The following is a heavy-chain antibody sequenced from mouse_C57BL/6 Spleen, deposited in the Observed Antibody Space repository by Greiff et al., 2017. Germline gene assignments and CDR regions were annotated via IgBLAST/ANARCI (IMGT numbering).Heavy chain of an antibody. V-gene: IGHV5-17*01. J-gene: IGHJ4*01. CDR3: ARRGYYGSSFYYAMDY. CDR2: ISSGSSTI. CDR1: GFTFSDYG. Sequence: EVHLVESGGGLVKPGGSLKLSCAASGFTFSDYGMHWVRQAPEKGLEWVAYISSGSSTIYYADTVKGRFTISRDNAKNTLFLQMTSLRSEDTAMYYCARRGYYGSSFYYAMDYWGQGTSVTVSS. D-gene: IGHD1-1*01.